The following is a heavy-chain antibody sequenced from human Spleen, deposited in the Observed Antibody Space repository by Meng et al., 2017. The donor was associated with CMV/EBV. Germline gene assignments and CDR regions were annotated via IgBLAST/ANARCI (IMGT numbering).Heavy chain of an antibody. J-gene: IGHJ4*02. V-gene: IGHV3-7*01. CDR2: IKQDGSEK. CDR1: GFTFSSDW. D-gene: IGHD6-19*01. CDR3: AGGSSGFSFDY. Sequence: GGSLRLSCAASGFTFSSDWMSWVRQAPGKGLEWVANIKQDGSEKHYVDSVKGRFIISRDNAKNSLYLQMNSLRVEDTAVYYCAGGSSGFSFDYWGQGTLVTVSS.